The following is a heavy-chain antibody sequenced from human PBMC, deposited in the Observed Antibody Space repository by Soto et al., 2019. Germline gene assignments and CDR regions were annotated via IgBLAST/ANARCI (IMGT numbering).Heavy chain of an antibody. CDR1: GGTFSSYA. Sequence: GASVKVSCKASGGTFSSYAISWVRQAPGQGLEWMGGIIPIFGTANYAQKFQGRVTITADESTSTAYMELSSLRSEDTAVYYCASLSVVVTATGSWDYWGQGTLVTVSS. J-gene: IGHJ4*02. CDR2: IIPIFGTA. D-gene: IGHD2-21*02. CDR3: ASLSVVVTATGSWDY. V-gene: IGHV1-69*13.